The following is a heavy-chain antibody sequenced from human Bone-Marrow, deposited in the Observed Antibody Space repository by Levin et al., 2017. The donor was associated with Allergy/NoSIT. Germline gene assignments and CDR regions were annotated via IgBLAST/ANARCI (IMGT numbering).Heavy chain of an antibody. CDR1: GFTFSSHW. CDR3: ARDRVLGSGSQDN. V-gene: IGHV3-74*01. D-gene: IGHD3-10*01. J-gene: IGHJ4*02. Sequence: ASVKVSCAASGFTFSSHWMHWVRQVPGKGLVWVSRIRGDGFDTSYADSVKGRFTISRDNAKNTLYLQMNSLRAEDTAVYYCARDRVLGSGSQDNWGQGTLVTVSS. CDR2: IRGDGFDT.